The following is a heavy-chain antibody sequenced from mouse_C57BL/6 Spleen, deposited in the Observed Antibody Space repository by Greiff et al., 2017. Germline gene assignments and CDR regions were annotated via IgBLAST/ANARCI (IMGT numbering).Heavy chain of an antibody. Sequence: EVQVVESGRGLVKPGGSLKLPCAASGFTFSDYGMHWVRQAQGKGLEWVAYISSGNSTIYYTDKVKGRFTISRDNAKNTLFLEMTSLRSENTAMYYGARPDSYYYCDMDVWGKGTSVTVSS. J-gene: IGHJ4*01. CDR3: ARPDSYYYCDMDV. V-gene: IGHV5-17*01. CDR1: GFTFSDYG. D-gene: IGHD2-12*01. CDR2: ISSGNSTI.